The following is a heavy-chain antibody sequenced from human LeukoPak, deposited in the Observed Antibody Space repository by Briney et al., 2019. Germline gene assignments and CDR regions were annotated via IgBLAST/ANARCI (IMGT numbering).Heavy chain of an antibody. CDR1: GFTFSSHW. D-gene: IGHD2-15*01. Sequence: GGSLRLSCAASGFTFSSHWMHWVRHAPGKGLVWVTGINTEGSSTNYAESVKGRFTISRDNAKNTLYLQINSLRAEDTAVYYCARDRYSHFDYWGQGTLVTVSS. CDR3: ARDRYSHFDY. J-gene: IGHJ4*02. V-gene: IGHV3-74*01. CDR2: INTEGSST.